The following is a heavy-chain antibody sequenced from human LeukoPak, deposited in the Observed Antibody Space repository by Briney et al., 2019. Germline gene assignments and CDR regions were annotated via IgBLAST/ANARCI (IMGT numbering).Heavy chain of an antibody. CDR3: AREDYGDSVFYY. CDR1: GFTLSSYT. CDR2: ISSSGSYI. D-gene: IGHD4-17*01. V-gene: IGHV3-21*01. Sequence: GVSLRLSCAASGFTLSSYTMNWVRQAPGKGLEWVSSISSSGSYIYYADSVKGRFTISRDNAKNSLYLQMNSLRAEDTAVYYCAREDYGDSVFYYWGQGTLVTVSS. J-gene: IGHJ4*02.